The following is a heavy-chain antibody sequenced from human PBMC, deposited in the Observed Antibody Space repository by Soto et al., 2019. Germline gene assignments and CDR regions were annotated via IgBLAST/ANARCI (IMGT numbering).Heavy chain of an antibody. CDR3: XXXXGRDWAEYFQH. D-gene: IGHD2-21*01. J-gene: IGHJ1*01. CDR2: VYSDDST. CDR1: XFTVXXSY. Sequence: EVQLVESGGDLVQPGGSLRLSCAASXFTVXXSYMSXVRQAPGKGLEWVSTVYSDDSTYYADSVKGRFSISRDNSENTLYLQMHSLRAXXXXXXXXXXXXGRDWAEYFQHWGQGTLVTVSS. V-gene: IGHV3-66*01.